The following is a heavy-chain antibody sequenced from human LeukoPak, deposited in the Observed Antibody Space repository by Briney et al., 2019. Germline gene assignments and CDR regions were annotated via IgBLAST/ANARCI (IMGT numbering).Heavy chain of an antibody. CDR3: ARDYVLRFLESYNGMDV. CDR1: GGTFSSYA. Sequence: SVKVSCKASGGTFSSYAISWVRQAPGQGLEWMGRIIPILGIANYAQKFQGRVTIIADKSTSTAYMELSSLRSEDTAVYYCARDYVLRFLESYNGMDVWGQGTTVTVSS. V-gene: IGHV1-69*04. J-gene: IGHJ6*02. D-gene: IGHD3-3*01. CDR2: IIPILGIA.